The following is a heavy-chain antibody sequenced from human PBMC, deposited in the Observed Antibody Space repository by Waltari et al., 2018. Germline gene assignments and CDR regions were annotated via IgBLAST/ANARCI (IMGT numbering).Heavy chain of an antibody. D-gene: IGHD6-6*01. CDR1: GYTLTGYS. J-gene: IGHJ4*02. CDR3: ASPQRYSSSSFDY. Sequence: QVQLVQSGAEVKEPGASVKVSCKASGYTLTGYSMHWVRQAPGQGLEWMGWINPKSGVTNYAQKFQGRVTLTRDTSISTAYMDLSRLRSDDTAVYYCASPQRYSSSSFDYWGQGTLVTVSS. CDR2: INPKSGVT. V-gene: IGHV1-2*02.